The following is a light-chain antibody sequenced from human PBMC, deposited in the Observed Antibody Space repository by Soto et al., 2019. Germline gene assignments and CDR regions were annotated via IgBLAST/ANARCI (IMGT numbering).Light chain of an antibody. V-gene: IGKV1-27*01. CDR1: QGISNY. J-gene: IGKJ1*01. CDR3: QKYNSAPWT. Sequence: DIPMTQSPSSLSASVGDRVTITCRASQGISNYLAWYQQQPGKVPKLLIYVASTLQSGVPSRFSGSGSGTDFTPTISILQPEDVATYYCQKYNSAPWTFGQGTKVEIK. CDR2: VAS.